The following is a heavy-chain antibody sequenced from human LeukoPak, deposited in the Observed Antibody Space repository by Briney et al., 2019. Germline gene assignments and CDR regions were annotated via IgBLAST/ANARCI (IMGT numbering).Heavy chain of an antibody. J-gene: IGHJ4*02. CDR2: IKGKTDGETT. D-gene: IGHD3-22*01. CDR1: GFTFSNAW. Sequence: NAGGSLRLSCAASGFTFSNAWISWVRQAPGKGLEWVGRIKGKTDGETTDYAAPVKGRFTISRDDSKDTLYLQMNSLKTEDTAVYYCTTDRSFYDSGAYSKSLRFDYWGQGTLVAVSS. V-gene: IGHV3-15*01. CDR3: TTDRSFYDSGAYSKSLRFDY.